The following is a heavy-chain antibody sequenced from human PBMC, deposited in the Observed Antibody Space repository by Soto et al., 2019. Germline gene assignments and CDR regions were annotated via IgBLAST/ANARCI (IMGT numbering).Heavy chain of an antibody. V-gene: IGHV4-59*08. CDR2: THDSGST. CDR1: GGSISSYY. D-gene: IGHD2-2*01. Sequence: QVQLQESGPGLVKPSETLSLICTVSGGSISSYYWSWIRQSPGKGLEWIGYTHDSGSTNYNPSLKSRVTMSVDTSKNQFSLKLSSVTAADTAVYYCARHSYCSSICWFDPWGQGTLVTVSS. CDR3: ARHSYCSSICWFDP. J-gene: IGHJ5*02.